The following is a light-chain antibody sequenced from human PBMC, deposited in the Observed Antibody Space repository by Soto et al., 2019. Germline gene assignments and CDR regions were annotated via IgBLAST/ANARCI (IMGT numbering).Light chain of an antibody. CDR1: SSDIGAYDY. V-gene: IGLV2-14*01. Sequence: QSALAQPASLSGSPGQSITISCTGTSSDIGAYDYVSWFQQHPGKAPKLMISEVNNRPSGVSNRFSGSKSGNTASLTISGLKAEDEADYYCCSYAGSYVLGNGTKVT. CDR3: CSYAGSYV. CDR2: EVN. J-gene: IGLJ1*01.